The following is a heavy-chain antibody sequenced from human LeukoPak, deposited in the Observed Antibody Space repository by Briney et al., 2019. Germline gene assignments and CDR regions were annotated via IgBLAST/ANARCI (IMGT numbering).Heavy chain of an antibody. Sequence: LWGSLRLSCAASRFTFSSNAMSWVPQAPGKGLEWVSTVSGSGDATYYAESVKGRFTISRDNSKNTLYLQMNSLRAEDTAVYYCAKDVGYCGRTSSYFSYWGQGTLVTVAS. D-gene: IGHD2-2*01. J-gene: IGHJ4*02. CDR3: AKDVGYCGRTSSYFSY. V-gene: IGHV3-23*01. CDR2: VSGSGDAT. CDR1: RFTFSSNA.